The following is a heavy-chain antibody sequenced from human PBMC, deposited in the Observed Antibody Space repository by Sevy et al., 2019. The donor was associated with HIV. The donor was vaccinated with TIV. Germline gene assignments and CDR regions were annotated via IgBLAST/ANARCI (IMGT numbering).Heavy chain of an antibody. Sequence: ASVKVSCKASGYTFTGYYMHWVRQAPGQGLEWMGWINPNSGGTNYAQKFQGRVTMTTDTSINTAYMELSRLRSDDTAVYYCARDRDLWSSSSFDPWGQGTLVTVSS. CDR3: ARDRDLWSSSSFDP. CDR1: GYTFTGYY. J-gene: IGHJ5*02. D-gene: IGHD3-3*01. CDR2: INPNSGGT. V-gene: IGHV1-2*02.